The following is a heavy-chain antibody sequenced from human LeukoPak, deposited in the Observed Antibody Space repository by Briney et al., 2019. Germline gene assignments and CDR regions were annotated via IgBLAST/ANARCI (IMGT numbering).Heavy chain of an antibody. V-gene: IGHV4-59*08. J-gene: IGHJ3*01. D-gene: IGHD1-26*01. CDR3: ARHPGVGANDTFDL. CDR2: VYNSGNT. Sequence: SETLSLTSTVSGASISTFYWSWIGHPPGQGREWIGYVYNSGNTYYNPSLNSRATISEDTSKNQLSLKVNSVTAADTAVYYCARHPGVGANDTFDLWGQGTMVTISS. CDR1: GASISTFY.